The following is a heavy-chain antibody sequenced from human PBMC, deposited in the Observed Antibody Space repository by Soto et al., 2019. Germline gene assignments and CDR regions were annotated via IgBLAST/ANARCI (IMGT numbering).Heavy chain of an antibody. V-gene: IGHV3-48*01. Sequence: GGSLRLSCAASGFTFSAYSMNLVRQAPGKGLEWVSYIRSRTNTIYYADSVQGRFTISRDDAKNSLYLQMDSLRAEDTAVYYCARDRRIAAAADFYFDSWGQGTPVTSPQ. J-gene: IGHJ4*02. CDR1: GFTFSAYS. CDR3: ARDRRIAAAADFYFDS. D-gene: IGHD6-13*01. CDR2: IRSRTNTI.